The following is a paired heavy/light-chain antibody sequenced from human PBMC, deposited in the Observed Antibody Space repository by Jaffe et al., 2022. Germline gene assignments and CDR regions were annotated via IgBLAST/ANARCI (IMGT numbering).Heavy chain of an antibody. D-gene: IGHD4-17*01. CDR3: ARDVLGDSTVIFDS. CDR2: IDPVNGDI. V-gene: IGHV1-3*01. CDR1: GYIFTRYA. J-gene: IGHJ4*02. Sequence: QVHLVQSGSELKKPGASVKISCKAAGYIFTRYAMNWVRQAPGQGLEWMGRIDPVNGDIKYSPKLQARVTITRDTSASTAYMELNSLRSEDTALYFCARDVLGDSTVIFDSWGQGTLVTVSS.
Light chain of an antibody. Sequence: EIVLTQFPDTLSLSPGERATLSCRASQSVSTYSLAWYQQKPGQAPRLLIYGASSRATGIPDRFSGSGSGTDFTLTISRLEPEDLAVYYCQQYGGSPPITFGQGTRLEIK. J-gene: IGKJ5*01. CDR1: QSVSTYS. CDR3: QQYGGSPPIT. V-gene: IGKV3-20*01. CDR2: GAS.